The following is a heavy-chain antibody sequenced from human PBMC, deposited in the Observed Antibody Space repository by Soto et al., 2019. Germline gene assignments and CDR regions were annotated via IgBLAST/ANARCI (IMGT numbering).Heavy chain of an antibody. CDR3: ATLAVAGTRDFDY. Sequence: SETLSLTCAVSGGSISSSNWWSWVRQPPGKVFEWIGEIYHSGSTNYNPSLKSRVTISVDKSKNQFSLKLSSVTAADTAVYYCATLAVAGTRDFDYWGQGTLVTVSS. CDR1: GGSISSSNW. D-gene: IGHD6-19*01. CDR2: IYHSGST. J-gene: IGHJ4*02. V-gene: IGHV4-4*02.